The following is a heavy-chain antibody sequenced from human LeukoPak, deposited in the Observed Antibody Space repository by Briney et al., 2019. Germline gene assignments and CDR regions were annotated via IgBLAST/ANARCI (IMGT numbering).Heavy chain of an antibody. CDR1: GYTFTSYG. CDR2: INAYNGNP. D-gene: IGHD3-10*01. Sequence: ASVKLSCKASGYTFTSYGITWVRQAPGQGLEWMGWINAYNGNPHYAQKLQGRVTMTTDTSTGTAYMELRSLRSDDTAMYYCARGSSVYDYWGQGTLVTVSS. CDR3: ARGSSVYDY. V-gene: IGHV1-18*01. J-gene: IGHJ4*02.